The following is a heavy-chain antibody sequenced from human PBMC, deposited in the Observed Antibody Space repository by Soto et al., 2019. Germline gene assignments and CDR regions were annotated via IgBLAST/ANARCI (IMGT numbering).Heavy chain of an antibody. CDR3: AKGLSGLTRYGDWQIPIDY. CDR2: ISGSGGST. CDR1: GFTFSSYA. D-gene: IGHD4-17*01. V-gene: IGHV3-23*01. J-gene: IGHJ4*02. Sequence: PGGSLRLSCAASGFTFSSYAMSWVRQAPGKGLEWVSAISGSGGSTYYADSVKGRFTISRDNSKNTLYLQMNSLRAEDTAVYYCAKGLSGLTRYGDWQIPIDYWGQGTLVTVSS.